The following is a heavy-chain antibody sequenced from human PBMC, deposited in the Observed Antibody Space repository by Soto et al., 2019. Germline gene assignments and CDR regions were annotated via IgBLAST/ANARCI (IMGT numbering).Heavy chain of an antibody. V-gene: IGHV4-59*01. J-gene: IGHJ5*02. CDR1: GGSISSYY. Sequence: SETLSLTCTVSGGSISSYYWSWIRQPPGKGLEWIGYIYYSGSTNYNPSLKSRVTISVDTSKNQFSLKLSSVTAADTAVYYCARGFGAAAGSVEGFDPWGQGTLVTVSS. D-gene: IGHD6-13*01. CDR3: ARGFGAAAGSVEGFDP. CDR2: IYYSGST.